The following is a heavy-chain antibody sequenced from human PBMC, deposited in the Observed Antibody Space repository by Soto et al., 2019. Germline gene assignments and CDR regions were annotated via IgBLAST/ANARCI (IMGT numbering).Heavy chain of an antibody. J-gene: IGHJ6*02. D-gene: IGHD1-1*01. CDR3: ANGNDGVSYYYGMDV. CDR1: GFTVRSYG. V-gene: IGHV3-30*18. CDR2: ISYDGREI. Sequence: QVQLVESGGGVVQPGRSLRLSWAASGFTVRSYGMHWVRQAPGKGLEWVAVISYDGREIHYVDSVKGRFTISRDNSKDTLYLQMNSLRGEDTAVYFCANGNDGVSYYYGMDVSGPGTTVAVSS.